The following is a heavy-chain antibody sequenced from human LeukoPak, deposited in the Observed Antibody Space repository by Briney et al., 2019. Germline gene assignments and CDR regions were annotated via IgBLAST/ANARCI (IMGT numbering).Heavy chain of an antibody. Sequence: GASVKVSCKASGYTFTSYDINWVRQATGQGLEWMGWMKPTSGHTGYAQNFQGRVTMTRDTSISTAYMELNSLTSEDTAVYYCARSPVGVRKKHDFWGQGTLVIVSS. D-gene: IGHD3-10*01. CDR3: ARSPVGVRKKHDF. CDR2: MKPTSGHT. J-gene: IGHJ4*02. CDR1: GYTFTSYD. V-gene: IGHV1-8*01.